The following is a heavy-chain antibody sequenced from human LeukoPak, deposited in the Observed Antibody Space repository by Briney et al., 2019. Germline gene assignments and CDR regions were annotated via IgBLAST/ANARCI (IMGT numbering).Heavy chain of an antibody. CDR1: GGSLTRGSYY. D-gene: IGHD2-15*01. J-gene: IGHJ6*03. V-gene: IGHV4-39*01. Sequence: PSESLSLTCTLPGGSLTRGSYYWGWIRQPGRRGLEWIGIIYYSGSTYSNPPLRSRVTISVDTSKNQFSMKLSSVTAAATDVYYCASFYGGGGSCYQYYYYYYMDGCGKGTTVTITS. CDR2: IYYSGST. CDR3: ASFYGGGGSCYQYYYYYYMDG.